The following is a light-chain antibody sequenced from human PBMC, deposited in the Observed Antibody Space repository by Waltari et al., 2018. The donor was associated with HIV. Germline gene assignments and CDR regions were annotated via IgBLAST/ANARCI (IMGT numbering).Light chain of an antibody. J-gene: IGKJ2*01. V-gene: IGKV1-39*01. CDR2: AAS. Sequence: DIQMTQSPSSLSASVGDRVTITCRESQNIGSYVSWYQQRPGKAPEVVIYAASTLQSGVPSRVSGSGSGTDFTLTISRLQPEDFATYYCQQSYNTYTFGQGTKLEIK. CDR3: QQSYNTYT. CDR1: QNIGSY.